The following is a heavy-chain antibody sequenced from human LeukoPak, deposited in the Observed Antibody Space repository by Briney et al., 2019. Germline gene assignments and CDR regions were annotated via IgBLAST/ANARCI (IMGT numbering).Heavy chain of an antibody. J-gene: IGHJ5*02. CDR1: GGTFSSYA. CDR3: ARDRVFPTNNWFDP. CDR2: INPNSGVT. Sequence: ASVKVSCKASGGTFSSYAISCVRQAPGQGLEWMGWINPNSGVTNYAQKFQGRVTMTRDTSLSAAYVELSSLKSDDTALYYCARDRVFPTNNWFDPWGQGTLVTVSS. V-gene: IGHV1-2*02.